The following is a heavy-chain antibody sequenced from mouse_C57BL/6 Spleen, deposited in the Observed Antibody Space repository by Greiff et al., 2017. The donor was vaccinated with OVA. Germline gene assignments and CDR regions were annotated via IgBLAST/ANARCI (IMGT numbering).Heavy chain of an antibody. CDR1: GYTFTDYY. Sequence: VQLQQSGAELVRPGASVKLSCKASGYTFTDYYINWVKQRPGQGLEWIARIYPGSGNTYYNEKFKGKATLTAEKSSSTAYMQLSSLTSEDSAVYFCARIDGSRDYYAMDYWGQGTSVTVSS. CDR2: IYPGSGNT. V-gene: IGHV1-76*01. J-gene: IGHJ4*01. D-gene: IGHD1-1*01. CDR3: ARIDGSRDYYAMDY.